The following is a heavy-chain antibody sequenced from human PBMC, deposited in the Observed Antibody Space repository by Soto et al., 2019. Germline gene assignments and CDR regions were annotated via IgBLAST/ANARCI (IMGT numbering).Heavy chain of an antibody. CDR2: IYHSGST. CDR1: GGSISSGGYS. Sequence: SETLSLTCAVSGGSISSGGYSWSWIRQPPGKGLEWIGYIYHSGSTYYNPSLKSRVTISVDRSKNQFSLKLSSVTAADTAVYYCARDNYGGNTGWFGPWGQGTLVTVSS. CDR3: ARDNYGGNTGWFGP. J-gene: IGHJ5*02. D-gene: IGHD4-17*01. V-gene: IGHV4-30-2*01.